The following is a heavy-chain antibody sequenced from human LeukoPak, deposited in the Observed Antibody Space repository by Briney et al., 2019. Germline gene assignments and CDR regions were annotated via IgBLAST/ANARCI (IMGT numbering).Heavy chain of an antibody. J-gene: IGHJ4*02. CDR3: AREWGRIAVAGGPGY. Sequence: PGRSLRLSCAASGFTFSNYGMHWVRQAPGKGLEWLALIWYDGRTKFHADSVKGRFTISRDNSANTLYLQMSSLRVEDTAVYYCAREWGRIAVAGGPGYWGQGARVTVSS. V-gene: IGHV3-33*01. D-gene: IGHD6-19*01. CDR1: GFTFSNYG. CDR2: IWYDGRTK.